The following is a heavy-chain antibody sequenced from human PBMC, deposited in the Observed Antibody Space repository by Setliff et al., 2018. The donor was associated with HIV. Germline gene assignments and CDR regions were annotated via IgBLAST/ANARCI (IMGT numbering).Heavy chain of an antibody. Sequence: PGGSLRLSCAASGFTFSSYSMSWVRQAPGKGLEWVSYISSTSSYIYYADSVKGRVTISRDNAKNSLYLQMNSLRAEDTAVYYCARDGAYYYDSSGYYHYYFDYWVPETLLVTVSS. CDR2: ISSTSSYI. CDR3: ARDGAYYYDSSGYYHYYFDY. V-gene: IGHV3-21*01. D-gene: IGHD3-22*01. CDR1: GFTFSSYS. J-gene: IGHJ4*03.